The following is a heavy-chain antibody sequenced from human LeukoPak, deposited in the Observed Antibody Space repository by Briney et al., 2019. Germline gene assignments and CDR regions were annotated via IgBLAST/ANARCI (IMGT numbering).Heavy chain of an antibody. J-gene: IGHJ4*02. CDR3: ARGDSSSLYYFDY. CDR1: GFTFSSYS. CDR2: ISSSSSYI. D-gene: IGHD6-13*01. V-gene: IGHV3-21*01. Sequence: PGESLRLSCAASGFTFSSYSMNWVRQAPGKGLEWVSSISSSSSYIYYADSVKGRFTISRDNAKNSLYLQMNSLRAEDTAVYYCARGDSSSLYYFDYWGQGTLVPVSS.